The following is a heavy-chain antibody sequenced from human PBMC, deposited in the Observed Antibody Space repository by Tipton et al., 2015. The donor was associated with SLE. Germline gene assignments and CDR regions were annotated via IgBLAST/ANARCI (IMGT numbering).Heavy chain of an antibody. D-gene: IGHD6-19*01. Sequence: QLVQSGPEVKEPGSSVKVSCKTTGGTFTSYIINWVRQVPGQGLEWMGRFIPSRNEPNYAQFFQGRATFTADKSTTTTYMELTSLKFDDTAVYYCARDRSRSGSDVFDYWGHGSLVTVSS. V-gene: IGHV1-69*09. J-gene: IGHJ4*01. CDR3: ARDRSRSGSDVFDY. CDR2: FIPSRNEP. CDR1: GGTFTSYI.